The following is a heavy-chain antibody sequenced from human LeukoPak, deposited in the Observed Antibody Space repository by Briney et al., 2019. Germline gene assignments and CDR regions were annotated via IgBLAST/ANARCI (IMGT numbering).Heavy chain of an antibody. Sequence: GGSLRLSCAASGFTFSSSAMSWVRQAPGKGLGWVSVIDGSGKTTYYADSVKGRFTISRDNSKNTLYLQMNSLRAEDTAVYYCAKGDFYGDYPYGMDVWGQGTTVTVSS. D-gene: IGHD3-3*01. CDR3: AKGDFYGDYPYGMDV. J-gene: IGHJ6*02. V-gene: IGHV3-23*01. CDR2: IDGSGKTT. CDR1: GFTFSSSA.